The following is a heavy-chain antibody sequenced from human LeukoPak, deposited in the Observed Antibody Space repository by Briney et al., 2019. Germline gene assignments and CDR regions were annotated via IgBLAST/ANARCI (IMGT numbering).Heavy chain of an antibody. CDR1: GYTFNDYY. V-gene: IGHV1-2*02. J-gene: IGHJ4*02. Sequence: ASVKVSCKASGYTFNDYYMHWVRQAPGQGLEWMGRINPDSGGTDYAQKFQGRVTMTRDTSINTAYMDLSRLTSGDRAVYYCARVLFYSSGNKSNRVDYWGQGTLVTVSS. D-gene: IGHD6-19*01. CDR2: INPDSGGT. CDR3: ARVLFYSSGNKSNRVDY.